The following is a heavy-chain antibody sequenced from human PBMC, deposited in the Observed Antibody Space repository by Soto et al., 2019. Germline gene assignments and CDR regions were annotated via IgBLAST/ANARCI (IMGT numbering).Heavy chain of an antibody. Sequence: ASVKVSCKVSGYTLTELSMHWVRQAPGKGLEWMGGFDPEDGETIYAQKFQGRVTMTEDTSTDTAYMELSSLRSEDTAVYHCATDGAYGSGSYYTVFDYCGQGTLVTVSS. D-gene: IGHD3-10*01. V-gene: IGHV1-24*01. CDR1: GYTLTELS. CDR2: FDPEDGET. J-gene: IGHJ4*02. CDR3: ATDGAYGSGSYYTVFDY.